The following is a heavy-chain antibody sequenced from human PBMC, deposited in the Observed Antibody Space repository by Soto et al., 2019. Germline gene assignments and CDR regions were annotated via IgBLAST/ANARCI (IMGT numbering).Heavy chain of an antibody. V-gene: IGHV3-9*01. Sequence: EVQLVESGGDLVQPGRSLRLSCAASGFTFDDYAMHWVRQGPGKGLEWVSSISWNSNFIDYVDSVKGRFTISRDNAKKILYLQMSSLRLEDTALYYCAKDKGYSYGQNYYYYGMDVWGQGTTVTVSS. CDR1: GFTFDDYA. CDR2: ISWNSNFI. D-gene: IGHD5-18*01. CDR3: AKDKGYSYGQNYYYYGMDV. J-gene: IGHJ6*02.